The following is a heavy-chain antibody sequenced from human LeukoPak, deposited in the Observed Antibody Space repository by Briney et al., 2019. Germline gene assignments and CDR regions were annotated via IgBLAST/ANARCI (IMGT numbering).Heavy chain of an antibody. CDR1: GGSISSYY. D-gene: IGHD2-8*02. J-gene: IGHJ3*02. Sequence: PSETLSLTCTVSGGSISSYYWSWIRQPPGKGLEWIGYIYYSGSTNYNPSLKSRVTISVDTSKNQFSLKLSSVTAADTAVYYCATNTAGAFDIWGQGTMVTVPS. CDR3: ATNTAGAFDI. V-gene: IGHV4-59*01. CDR2: IYYSGST.